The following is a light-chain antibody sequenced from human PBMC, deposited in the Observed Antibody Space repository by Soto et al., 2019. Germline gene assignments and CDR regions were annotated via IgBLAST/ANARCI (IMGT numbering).Light chain of an antibody. CDR1: SGHSGYI. Sequence: QSVLTQSSSASASLGSSVKLTCTLSSGHSGYIIAWHQQQPGKAPRYLMKLEGSGNYNKGSGVPDRFSGSSSGADRYLTISNLQSEDESDYYCETWDSNNWVFGGGTQLTVL. CDR2: LEGSGNY. V-gene: IGLV4-60*03. CDR3: ETWDSNNWV. J-gene: IGLJ3*02.